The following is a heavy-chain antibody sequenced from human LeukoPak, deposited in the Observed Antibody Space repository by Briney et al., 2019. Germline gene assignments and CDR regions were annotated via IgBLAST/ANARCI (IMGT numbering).Heavy chain of an antibody. J-gene: IGHJ4*02. CDR2: IKQDGSEK. D-gene: IGHD4/OR15-4a*01. V-gene: IGHV3-7*03. Sequence: GGSLRLSCAASGFSFSSYWMSWVRQAPGKGLEWVANIKQDGSEKYYVDSVKGRFTISRDNSKNTLYLQMNSLRAEDTAVYYCARRAGAYSHPYDYWGQGTLVTVSS. CDR3: ARRAGAYSHPYDY. CDR1: GFSFSSYW.